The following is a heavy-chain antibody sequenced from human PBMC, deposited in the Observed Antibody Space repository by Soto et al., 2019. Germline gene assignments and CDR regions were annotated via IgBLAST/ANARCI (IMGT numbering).Heavy chain of an antibody. V-gene: IGHV4-59*01. Sequence: SETLSLTCTVSGGSISSYYWSWIRQPPGKGLEWIGYIYYSGSTNYNPSLKSRVTISVDTSKNQFSLKLSSVTAADTAVYYCARAQGPQLILDYWGQGTLVTVSS. J-gene: IGHJ4*02. CDR2: IYYSGST. CDR1: GGSISSYY. CDR3: ARAQGPQLILDY. D-gene: IGHD2-2*01.